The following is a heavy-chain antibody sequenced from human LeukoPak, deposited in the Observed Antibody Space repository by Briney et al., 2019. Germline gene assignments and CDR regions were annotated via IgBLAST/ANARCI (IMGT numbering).Heavy chain of an antibody. CDR2: ISYDGSNK. Sequence: GGSLRLSCAASGFTFSSYGMHWVRQAPGKGLEWVAVISYDGSNKYYADSVKGRFTISRDNSKNTLYLQMNGLRAEDTAVYYCARAWELEAFDIWGQGTMVTVSS. CDR3: ARAWELEAFDI. V-gene: IGHV3-30*03. CDR1: GFTFSSYG. D-gene: IGHD1-26*01. J-gene: IGHJ3*02.